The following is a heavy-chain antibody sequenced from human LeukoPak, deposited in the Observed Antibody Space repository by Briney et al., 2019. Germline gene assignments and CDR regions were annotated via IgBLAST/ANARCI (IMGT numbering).Heavy chain of an antibody. J-gene: IGHJ5*02. CDR1: GFSISSHA. Sequence: GGSLRLSCVVSGFSISSHAMSWVRQAPGTGLDWVSSITAGAGSTYYADSVKGRFTISRDNSKNTLYPQMNSLRAEDTAVYYCAKHSSRRPLDWFDPWGQGTLVTVSS. V-gene: IGHV3-23*01. CDR2: ITAGAGST. D-gene: IGHD6-13*01. CDR3: AKHSSRRPLDWFDP.